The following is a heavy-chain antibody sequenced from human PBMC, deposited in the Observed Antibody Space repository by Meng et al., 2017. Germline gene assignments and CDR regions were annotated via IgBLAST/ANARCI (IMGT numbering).Heavy chain of an antibody. CDR3: ARGSRVYYGSGSYPEEFDY. J-gene: IGHJ4*02. Sequence: ASVKVSCKASGYTFTSYYMHWVRQAPGQGLEWMGIINPSGGSTSYAQKFQGRVTMTRDTSTSTVYMELSSLRSDDTAVYYCARGSRVYYGSGSYPEEFDYWGQGTLVTVSS. CDR2: INPSGGST. CDR1: GYTFTSYY. D-gene: IGHD3-10*01. V-gene: IGHV1-46*01.